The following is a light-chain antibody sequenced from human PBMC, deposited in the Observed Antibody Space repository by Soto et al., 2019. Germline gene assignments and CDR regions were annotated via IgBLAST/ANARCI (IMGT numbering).Light chain of an antibody. CDR1: SSDVGGYNY. CDR2: DVS. V-gene: IGLV2-14*01. Sequence: QSALTQPASVSGSPGQSITISCTGTSSDVGGYNYVSWYQQHPGKAPKLMIYDVSNRPSGVSNRFSGSKSGNTASLTISGHQAEEEDYYYCRSYTSSSTLVFGGGTKLTVL. CDR3: RSYTSSSTLV. J-gene: IGLJ2*01.